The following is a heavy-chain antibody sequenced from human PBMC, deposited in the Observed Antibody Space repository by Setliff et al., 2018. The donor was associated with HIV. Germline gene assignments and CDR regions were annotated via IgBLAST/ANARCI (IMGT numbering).Heavy chain of an antibody. CDR1: GGSISSNDYC. CDR2: IYYSGST. J-gene: IGHJ2*01. D-gene: IGHD3-22*01. Sequence: PSETLSLTCTVSGGSISSNDYCWGWIRQPPGKGLEWIGNIYYSGSTNYNPSLKGRVTISVDTSKNQFSLKLSSVTAADTAVYYCARVPTTDYYDGSGYHAPLWYFDVWGRGTLVTVSS. V-gene: IGHV4-39*07. CDR3: ARVPTTDYYDGSGYHAPLWYFDV.